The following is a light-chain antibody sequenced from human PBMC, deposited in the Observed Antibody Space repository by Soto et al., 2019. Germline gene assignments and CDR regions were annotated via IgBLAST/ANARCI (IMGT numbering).Light chain of an antibody. V-gene: IGLV2-23*02. CDR1: SSDVGSYNL. J-gene: IGLJ3*02. CDR3: CSYAGSSTNWV. Sequence: QSALTQPASVSGSPGQSITISCTGTSSDVGSYNLVSWYQQHPGKAPQLMIYEVSKRPSGVSNRFSGSKSGNTASLTISGLQAEDEADYYCCSYAGSSTNWVFGGGTKVTVL. CDR2: EVS.